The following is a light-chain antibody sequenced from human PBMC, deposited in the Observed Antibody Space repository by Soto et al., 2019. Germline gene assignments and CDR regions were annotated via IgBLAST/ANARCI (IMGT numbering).Light chain of an antibody. J-gene: IGKJ1*01. CDR2: DAS. CDR1: QSISID. CDR3: QQRGNWPRTWA. V-gene: IGKV3-11*01. Sequence: EIVLTQSPVTLSLSPGAGATLSCKARQSISIDLAWYQQKPGQVPRLLIYDASSRATGIPGRFTGSGSGTDFTLTISSLEPEDFAVYYCQQRGNWPRTWAFGQGTKVEV.